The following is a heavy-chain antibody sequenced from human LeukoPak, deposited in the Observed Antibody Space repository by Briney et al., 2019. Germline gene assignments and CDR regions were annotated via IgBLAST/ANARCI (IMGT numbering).Heavy chain of an antibody. CDR3: AIRRDKGRGIDY. CDR1: GYTFTTYD. Sequence: ASVKVSCKASGYTFTTYDINWLRQATGQGLEWMGWMNPNSGNTGYEQKFQGRVTMTRNTSIGTAYMELSSLRSEDTAVYYCAIRRDKGRGIDYWGQGTLVTVSS. CDR2: MNPNSGNT. D-gene: IGHD1-26*01. V-gene: IGHV1-8*01. J-gene: IGHJ4*02.